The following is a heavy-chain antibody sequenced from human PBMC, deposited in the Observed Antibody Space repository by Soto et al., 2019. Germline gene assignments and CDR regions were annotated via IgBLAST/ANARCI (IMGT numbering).Heavy chain of an antibody. D-gene: IGHD3-16*01. V-gene: IGHV3-33*01. J-gene: IGHJ4*02. CDR3: ARDGDVNTGFGKDY. CDR2: IWHDGGNK. CDR1: GFTFSSYG. Sequence: QVQLVESGGGVVQPGRSLRLSCAASGFTFSSYGMHWVRQAPGKGLEWVAFIWHDGGNKFYAESVKGRFTISRDNSKNTLYLQMTSLSAEDTAMCYCARDGDVNTGFGKDYWGQGTLVTVSS.